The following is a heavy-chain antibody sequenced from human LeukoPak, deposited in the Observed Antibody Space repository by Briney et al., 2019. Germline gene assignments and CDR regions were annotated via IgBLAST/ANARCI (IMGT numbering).Heavy chain of an antibody. Sequence: SETLSLTCTVSGGSISTDGYYWSWIRQYPGKGLEWIGYIYSTGSTHDNPSLKSRVTMSVDTAKNQFSLNLSSLTAADTAVYYCTRVTYDWNSRYFYGLDIWGPGITVAVSS. CDR3: TRVTYDWNSRYFYGLDI. J-gene: IGHJ6*02. V-gene: IGHV4-31*03. CDR2: IYSTGST. D-gene: IGHD3-9*01. CDR1: GGSISTDGYY.